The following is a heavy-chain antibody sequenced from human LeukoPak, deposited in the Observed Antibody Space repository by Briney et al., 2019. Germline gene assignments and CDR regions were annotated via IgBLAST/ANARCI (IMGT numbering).Heavy chain of an antibody. CDR3: ARAEIAAAGTGGAHFDY. J-gene: IGHJ4*02. V-gene: IGHV1-46*01. D-gene: IGHD6-13*01. CDR1: GDTFTSYY. CDR2: INPSGGST. Sequence: ASVKVSCKASGDTFTSYYMHWVRQAPGQGLEWMGIINPSGGSTSYAQKFQGRVTMTRDTSTSTVYMELSSLRSEDTAVYYCARAEIAAAGTGGAHFDYWGQGTLVTVSS.